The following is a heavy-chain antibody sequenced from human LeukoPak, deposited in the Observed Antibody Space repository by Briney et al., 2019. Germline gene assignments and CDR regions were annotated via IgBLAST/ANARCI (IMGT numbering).Heavy chain of an antibody. V-gene: IGHV1-24*01. CDR3: ATLRPDYYDSSGYPTYYFDY. CDR2: FDPEDGET. J-gene: IGHJ4*02. D-gene: IGHD3-22*01. CDR1: GYTLTELS. Sequence: ASVKVSCKVSGYTLTELSMHWVRQAPGKGLEWMGGFDPEDGETIYAQKFQGRVTMTEDTSTDTAYMELSSLRSGDTAVYYCATLRPDYYDSSGYPTYYFDYWGQGTLVTVSS.